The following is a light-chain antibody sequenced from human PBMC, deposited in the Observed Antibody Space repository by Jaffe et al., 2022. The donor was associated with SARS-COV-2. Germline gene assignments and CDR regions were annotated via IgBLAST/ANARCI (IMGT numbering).Light chain of an antibody. CDR1: SSSIGSNT. CDR3: AAWDDSLNHYV. CDR2: RNN. Sequence: QSMLTQPPSASGTPGQRVSISCSGASSSIGSNTVNWYLQLPGTAPKLLIYRNNQRPSGVPDRFSGSKSGTSASLAISGLRSEDEADYYCAAWDDSLNHYVFGTGTKVTVL. V-gene: IGLV1-44*01. J-gene: IGLJ1*01.